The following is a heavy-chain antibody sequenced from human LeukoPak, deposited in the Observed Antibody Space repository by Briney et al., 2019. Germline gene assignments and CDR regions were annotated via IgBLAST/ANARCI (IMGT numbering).Heavy chain of an antibody. CDR2: IRSDGMTT. V-gene: IGHV3-74*01. CDR3: TRARPIDY. Sequence: AGGFLRLSCAASGFTFSNNLMHWVRQGPGKGLVWVSRIRSDGMTTTYADSVKGRFTISRDNAKNTLYLQMNSLRVEDTAIYYCTRARPIDYWGQGTLVTVSS. CDR1: GFTFSNNL. J-gene: IGHJ4*02.